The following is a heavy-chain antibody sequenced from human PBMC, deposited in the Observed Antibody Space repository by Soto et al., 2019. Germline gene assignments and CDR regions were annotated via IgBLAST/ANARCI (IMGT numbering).Heavy chain of an antibody. CDR2: SSGSGGNT. CDR1: GFTFSNYA. J-gene: IGHJ3*02. D-gene: IGHD3-10*01. Sequence: EVQLLESGGGLVQPGGSLRLSCAASGFTFSNYAMSWVRQAPGKGLEWVSTSSGSGGNTYYADSVKGRFTISRDSSNNTLYLQMNSLRAEDTAVYYCAKDRVVRGVAGAFDIWGQGTMVTVSS. V-gene: IGHV3-23*01. CDR3: AKDRVVRGVAGAFDI.